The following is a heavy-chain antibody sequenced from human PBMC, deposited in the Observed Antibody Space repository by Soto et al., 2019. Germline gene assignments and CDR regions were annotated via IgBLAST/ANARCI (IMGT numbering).Heavy chain of an antibody. Sequence: ASVKVACKASGYTFTSYGISWVRLAPGQGLEWMGWISAYNGNTNYAQKLQGRVTMTTDTSTSTAYMELRSLRSDDTAVYYCARGSLGGSYYDILTGPLQWGQGTLVTVSS. CDR1: GYTFTSYG. CDR2: ISAYNGNT. V-gene: IGHV1-18*01. J-gene: IGHJ4*02. D-gene: IGHD3-9*01. CDR3: ARGSLGGSYYDILTGPLQ.